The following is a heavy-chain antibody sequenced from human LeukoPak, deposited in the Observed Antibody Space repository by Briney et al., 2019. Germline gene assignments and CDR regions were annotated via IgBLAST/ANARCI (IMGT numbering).Heavy chain of an antibody. J-gene: IGHJ6*02. D-gene: IGHD6-19*01. CDR3: AALSGWRSNSDLDV. V-gene: IGHV4-39*01. CDR1: GGSLYSVTYY. Sequence: SETLSLTCSVSGGSLYSVTYYWGWIRQPPGQGLEWIGSISYTGTTYYNPSLNSRVTISVDTSKSQFSLKLGSVTAADTALYYCAALSGWRSNSDLDVWGQGTTVTVSS. CDR2: ISYTGTT.